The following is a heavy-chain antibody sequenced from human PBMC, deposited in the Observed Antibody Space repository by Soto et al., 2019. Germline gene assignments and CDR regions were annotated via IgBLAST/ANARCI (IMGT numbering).Heavy chain of an antibody. Sequence: GGSLRLSCAASEFTFSNYWMYWVRQAPGKGLVWVSRINSDGSTTSYADSVKGRFTISRDNAKNTLYLQMNSLRVEDTAVYYCARSPSSGWYYFDSWGQGTLVTVSS. V-gene: IGHV3-74*01. D-gene: IGHD6-19*01. CDR1: EFTFSNYW. CDR3: ARSPSSGWYYFDS. CDR2: INSDGSTT. J-gene: IGHJ4*02.